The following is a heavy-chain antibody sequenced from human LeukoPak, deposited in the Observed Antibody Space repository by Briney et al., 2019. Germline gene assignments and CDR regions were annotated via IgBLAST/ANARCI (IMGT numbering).Heavy chain of an antibody. J-gene: IGHJ4*02. CDR2: IYYSGST. CDR3: ARHERISGSGYYLDY. CDR1: GGSTSSSSHY. Sequence: PSETLSLTCTVSGGSTSSSSHYWGWIRQPPGKGLEWIGSIYYSGSTYYNPSLKSRVTISVDTSKNQFSLKLSSVTAADTAVYYCARHERISGSGYYLDYWGQGTLVTVSS. V-gene: IGHV4-39*01. D-gene: IGHD3-22*01.